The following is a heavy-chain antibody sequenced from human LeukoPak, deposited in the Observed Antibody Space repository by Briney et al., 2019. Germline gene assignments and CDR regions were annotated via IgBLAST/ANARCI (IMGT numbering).Heavy chain of an antibody. CDR1: GGSISSSNW. Sequence: SSETLSLTCAVSGGSISSSNWWSWVRQPPGKGLEWIGSIYYSGSTYYNPSLKSRVTISVDTSKNQFSLKLSSVTAPDTAVYYCARHPPPGEYSWFDPWGQGTLITVSS. CDR3: ARHPPPGEYSWFDP. V-gene: IGHV4-39*01. D-gene: IGHD3-10*01. CDR2: IYYSGST. J-gene: IGHJ5*02.